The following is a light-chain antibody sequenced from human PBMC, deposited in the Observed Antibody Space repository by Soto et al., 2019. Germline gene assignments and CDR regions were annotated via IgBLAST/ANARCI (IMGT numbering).Light chain of an antibody. CDR1: TSNIGSNY. Sequence: QSVVTHPPSASGTPWQGVTISCSGSTSNIGSNYVYWYQQLPGTAPKLLIYRNNQRPSGVPDRFSGSKSGTSASLAISGLRSDDEADYFCATWDDSLNGFYVFGTGTKVTVL. V-gene: IGLV1-47*01. CDR2: RNN. J-gene: IGLJ1*01. CDR3: ATWDDSLNGFYV.